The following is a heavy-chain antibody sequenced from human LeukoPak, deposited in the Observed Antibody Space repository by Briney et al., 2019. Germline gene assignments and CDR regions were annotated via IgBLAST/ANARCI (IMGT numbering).Heavy chain of an antibody. J-gene: IGHJ4*02. CDR2: ISSSGNTI. V-gene: IGHV3-48*04. Sequence: GGSLRLSCAASGFTFSSYSMNWVRQAPGKGLEWVSYISSSGNTIDYADSVKGRFTISRDNAKNSLYLQMVSLRAEDTAVYYYARLRGYSYGYGDYWGQGTLVTVSS. CDR3: ARLRGYSYGYGDY. CDR1: GFTFSSYS. D-gene: IGHD5-18*01.